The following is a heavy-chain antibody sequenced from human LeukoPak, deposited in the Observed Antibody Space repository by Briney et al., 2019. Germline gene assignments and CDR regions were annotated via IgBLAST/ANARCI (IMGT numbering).Heavy chain of an antibody. D-gene: IGHD4-23*01. J-gene: IGHJ6*02. V-gene: IGHV1-18*01. Sequence: ASVKVSCKASGYTFSYYHISWVRQAPGQGLEWMGWINAKNDKTNYAQKVQGRVIMTTDTSTSTGYMELRSLTSDDTALYYCARRTDYGGDSYYGMDVWGQGTTVTVSS. CDR3: ARRTDYGGDSYYGMDV. CDR2: INAKNDKT. CDR1: GYTFSYYH.